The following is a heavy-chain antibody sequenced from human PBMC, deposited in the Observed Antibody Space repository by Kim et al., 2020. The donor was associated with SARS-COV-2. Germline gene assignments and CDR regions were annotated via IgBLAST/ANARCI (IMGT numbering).Heavy chain of an antibody. V-gene: IGHV3-30*04. CDR2: ISYDGSNK. D-gene: IGHD6-13*01. Sequence: GGSLRLSCAASGFTFSSYAMHWVRQAPGKGLEWVAVISYDGSNKYYADSVKGRFTISRDNSKNTLYLQMNSLRAEDTAVYYCARDREQQPYKTVEFDYWGQGTLVTVSS. CDR1: GFTFSSYA. CDR3: ARDREQQPYKTVEFDY. J-gene: IGHJ4*02.